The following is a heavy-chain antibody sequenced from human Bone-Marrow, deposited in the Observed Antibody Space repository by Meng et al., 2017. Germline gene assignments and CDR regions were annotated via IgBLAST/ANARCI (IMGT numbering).Heavy chain of an antibody. J-gene: IGHJ4*02. CDR2: ISAYNGNT. D-gene: IGHD3-22*01. CDR1: GYTFTSYG. CDR3: ARDRDYYDSTDAARYFDY. V-gene: IGHV1-18*01. Sequence: ASVKVSCKASGYTFTSYGISWVRQAPGQGLEWMGWISAYNGNTNYAQKLQGRVTMTTDTSTSTAYMELRSLRSDDKAVYYCARDRDYYDSTDAARYFDYWGQGTLVTVSS.